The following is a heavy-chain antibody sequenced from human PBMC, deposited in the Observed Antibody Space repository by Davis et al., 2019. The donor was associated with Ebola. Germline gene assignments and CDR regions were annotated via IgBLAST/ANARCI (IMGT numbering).Heavy chain of an antibody. CDR2: IRPDGSEE. CDR3: TRNFDWYDKS. J-gene: IGHJ5*02. D-gene: IGHD3-9*01. V-gene: IGHV3-7*01. Sequence: GGSLRLSCAASGFTFSSYSMNWVRQAPGKGLEWVANIRPDGSEEQYVDSLKGRITISRDNAKNSLYLQVNSLRADDTAVYYCTRNFDWYDKSWGQGTLVTVSS. CDR1: GFTFSSYS.